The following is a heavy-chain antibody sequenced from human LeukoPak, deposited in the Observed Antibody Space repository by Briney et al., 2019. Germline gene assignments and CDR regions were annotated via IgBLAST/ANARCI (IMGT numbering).Heavy chain of an antibody. J-gene: IGHJ6*03. Sequence: PGGSLRLSCAASGFTFSNAWMSWVRQAPGKGLEWVGRIKSKTDGGTTDYAAPVKGRFTISRDDSKNTLYLQMNSLKTEDTAVYYCTTVEHRYRYYYYYYYMDVWGKGTTVTISS. CDR1: GFTFSNAW. D-gene: IGHD1/OR15-1a*01. V-gene: IGHV3-15*01. CDR3: TTVEHRYRYYYYYYYMDV. CDR2: IKSKTDGGTT.